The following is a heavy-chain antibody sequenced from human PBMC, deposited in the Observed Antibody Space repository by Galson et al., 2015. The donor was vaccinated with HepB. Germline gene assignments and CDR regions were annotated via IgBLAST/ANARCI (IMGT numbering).Heavy chain of an antibody. V-gene: IGHV4-39*02. CDR3: AREVVAAAGYYFDY. CDR2: IFYSGRT. CDR1: GGSISSGAYS. J-gene: IGHJ4*02. Sequence: ETLSLTCTVSGGSISSGAYSWGWIRQPPGKGLEWIGNIFYSGRTYYNPSLKSRLTLSVDTSKNQFSLNLTSVTASETAVYYCAREVVAAAGYYFDYWGQGTLVTVSS. D-gene: IGHD6-13*01.